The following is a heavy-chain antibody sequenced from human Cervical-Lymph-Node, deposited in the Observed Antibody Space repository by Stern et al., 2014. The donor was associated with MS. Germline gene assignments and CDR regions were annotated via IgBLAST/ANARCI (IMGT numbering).Heavy chain of an antibody. CDR3: ARGELKEELVRGMDV. D-gene: IGHD1-26*01. CDR1: GGTFSSYA. Sequence: VQLVESGAEVKKPGSSGEVSCEASGGTFSSYAISWVRQAPGQGLEWMGRIIPNFGTANTAHELQGSVTITADASKGTASTEVSSLRSEDTAVYYCARGELKEELVRGMDVWGQGTTVTVSS. J-gene: IGHJ6*02. CDR2: IIPNFGTA. V-gene: IGHV1-69*18.